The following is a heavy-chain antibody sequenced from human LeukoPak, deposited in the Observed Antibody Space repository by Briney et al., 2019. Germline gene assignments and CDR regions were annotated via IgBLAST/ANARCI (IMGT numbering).Heavy chain of an antibody. CDR1: GSTFRSYA. J-gene: IGHJ4*02. Sequence: GGSLRLSCAASGSTFRSYALHWVRQAPGKGLEWVAVISDDGTRQHYADFLGGRFTISRDNSKNTVSLQMSSLTSEDTAVYFCVREQPGDGWSGFDYWGQGNLVTVSS. CDR2: ISDDGTRQ. D-gene: IGHD6-19*01. V-gene: IGHV3-30*15. CDR3: VREQPGDGWSGFDY.